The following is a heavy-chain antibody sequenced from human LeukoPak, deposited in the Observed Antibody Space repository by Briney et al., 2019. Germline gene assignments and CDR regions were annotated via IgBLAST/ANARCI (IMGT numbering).Heavy chain of an antibody. V-gene: IGHV3-33*06. Sequence: GRSLRLSCAASGFTFSSYGMHWVRQAPGKGLEWVAVIWYDGSNKYCADSVKGRFTISRDNSKNTLYLQMNSLRAEDTAVYYCAKGMTTVTPLDPDYWGQGTLVTVSS. CDR1: GFTFSSYG. J-gene: IGHJ4*02. CDR3: AKGMTTVTPLDPDY. CDR2: IWYDGSNK. D-gene: IGHD4-17*01.